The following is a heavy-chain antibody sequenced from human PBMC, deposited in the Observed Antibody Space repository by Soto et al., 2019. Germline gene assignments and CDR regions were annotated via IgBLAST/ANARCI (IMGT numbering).Heavy chain of an antibody. CDR3: ARVKGSTMVRKFGSYYFDY. V-gene: IGHV1-69*13. CDR2: IIPIFGTA. Sequence: SVKVSCKACGGTFSSYAISWVGQAPGQGREWMGGIIPIFGTANYAQKFQGRVTITADESTSTAYMELSSLRSEDTAVYYCARVKGSTMVRKFGSYYFDYWGQGTLVTVSS. CDR1: GGTFSSYA. J-gene: IGHJ4*02. D-gene: IGHD3-10*01.